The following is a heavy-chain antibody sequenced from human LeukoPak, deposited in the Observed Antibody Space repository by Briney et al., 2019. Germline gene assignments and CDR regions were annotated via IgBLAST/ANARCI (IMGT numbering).Heavy chain of an antibody. D-gene: IGHD2/OR15-2a*01. Sequence: SETLSLTCAVSGGSISGYFWSWIRQPPGKGLEWMGYIYYTGSTIYNPSLRSRVTISVDTSKNQFSLNLSSVTAADTAVYYCARHDPVGHFLRGMDVWGQGTTVTVSS. J-gene: IGHJ6*02. CDR1: GGSISGYF. CDR2: IYYTGST. V-gene: IGHV4-59*08. CDR3: ARHDPVGHFLRGMDV.